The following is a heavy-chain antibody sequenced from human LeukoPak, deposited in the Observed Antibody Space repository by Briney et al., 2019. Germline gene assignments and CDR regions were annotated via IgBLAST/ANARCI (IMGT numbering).Heavy chain of an antibody. CDR3: ARGYCSSTSCLSRFADY. CDR1: GFTFSSYS. CDR2: ISSSSSTI. D-gene: IGHD2-2*01. V-gene: IGHV3-48*04. Sequence: GGSLRLSCAASGFTFSSYSMNWVRQAPGKGLEWVSYISSSSSTIYYADSVKGRFTISRDNAKNTLYLQMNSLRAEDTAVYYCARGYCSSTSCLSRFADYWGQGTLVTVSS. J-gene: IGHJ4*02.